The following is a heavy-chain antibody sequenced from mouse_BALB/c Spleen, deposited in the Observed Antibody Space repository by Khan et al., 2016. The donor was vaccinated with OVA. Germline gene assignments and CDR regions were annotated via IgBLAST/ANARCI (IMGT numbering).Heavy chain of an antibody. Sequence: EVQLVESGPGLVKPSQSLSLTCSVTDYSITSGYYWNWIRQFPGNKLEWMGYIRYDGSNNYNPSLKNRISITRDTSKNQCFLKSNSVTTEDTATYCCAMPQRCDGYYFDYGGQGTTLTVSS. CDR1: DYSITSGYY. V-gene: IGHV3-6*02. D-gene: IGHD3-2*02. CDR3: AMPQRCDGYYFDY. J-gene: IGHJ2*01. CDR2: IRYDGSN.